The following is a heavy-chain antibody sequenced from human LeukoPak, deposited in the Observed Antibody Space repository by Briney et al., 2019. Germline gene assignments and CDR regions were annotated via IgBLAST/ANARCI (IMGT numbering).Heavy chain of an antibody. CDR2: INHSGST. CDR3: ARRGLRYFGRGNFDY. Sequence: SETLSLTCAVYGESFSGSYWSWVRQPPGKGLEWVGEINHSGSTNYNPSLKSRVTISVDTSKNQFSPKLNSVTAADTAVYYCARRGLRYFGRGNFDYWGQGTLVTVSS. CDR1: GESFSGSY. V-gene: IGHV4-34*01. J-gene: IGHJ4*02. D-gene: IGHD3-9*01.